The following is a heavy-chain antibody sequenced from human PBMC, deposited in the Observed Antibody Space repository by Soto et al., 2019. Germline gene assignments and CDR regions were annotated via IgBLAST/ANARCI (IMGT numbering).Heavy chain of an antibody. Sequence: QVQLVQSGAEVKKPGASVKVSCKASGYTFSDYYIHWVRQAPGQGLEWMGWINPKNGGTKYAQKFQGRVTMTRDTSISQAYMELTRLRSDDTAVYYCARGFFGSGGEFDYWGQGTLVTVSS. D-gene: IGHD3-10*01. V-gene: IGHV1-2*02. CDR3: ARGFFGSGGEFDY. CDR2: INPKNGGT. CDR1: GYTFSDYY. J-gene: IGHJ4*02.